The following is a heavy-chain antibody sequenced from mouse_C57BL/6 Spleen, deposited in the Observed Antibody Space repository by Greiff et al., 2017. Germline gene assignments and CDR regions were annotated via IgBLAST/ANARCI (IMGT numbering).Heavy chain of an antibody. CDR1: GYAFSSSW. CDR3: ARGGSYFDY. CDR2: IYPGDGDT. V-gene: IGHV1-82*01. Sequence: QVQLQQPGPELVKPGASVKISCKASGYAFSSSWMNWVKQRPGKGLEWIGRIYPGDGDTNYNGKFKGKATLTADKSSSTSYMQLSSLTSEDSAVYFWARGGSYFDYWGQGTTLTVSS. D-gene: IGHD1-1*01. J-gene: IGHJ2*01.